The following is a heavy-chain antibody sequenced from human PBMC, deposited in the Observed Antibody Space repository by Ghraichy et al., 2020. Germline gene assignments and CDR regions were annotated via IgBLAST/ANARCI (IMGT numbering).Heavy chain of an antibody. Sequence: SVKVSCKASGGTFSSYAISWVRQAPGQGLEWMGGIIPIFGTANYAQKFQGRVTITADESTSTAYMELSSLRSEDTAVYYCARPNDYENWFDPWGQGTLVTVSS. CDR2: IIPIFGTA. CDR1: GGTFSSYA. V-gene: IGHV1-69*13. J-gene: IGHJ5*02. CDR3: ARPNDYENWFDP. D-gene: IGHD4-17*01.